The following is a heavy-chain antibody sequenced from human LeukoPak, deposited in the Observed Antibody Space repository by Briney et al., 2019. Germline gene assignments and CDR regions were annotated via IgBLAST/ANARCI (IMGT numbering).Heavy chain of an antibody. CDR1: GFTFSGSA. D-gene: IGHD6-13*01. CDR2: ISIGGDYT. V-gene: IGHV3-23*01. J-gene: IGHJ4*02. Sequence: GGSLRLSCAASGFTFSGSAMSWVRQAPGKGLEWVSGISIGGDYTYYADSVKGRFTISRDNSKNTLSLQMSNLRAEDTAIYYCAKLHSATIAADFDHCGKGTLVAVS. CDR3: AKLHSATIAADFDH.